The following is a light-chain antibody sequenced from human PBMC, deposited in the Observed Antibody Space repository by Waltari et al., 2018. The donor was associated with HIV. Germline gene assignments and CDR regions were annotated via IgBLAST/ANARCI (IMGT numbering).Light chain of an antibody. CDR3: CSYAGSATFV. V-gene: IGLV2-23*01. CDR1: SSDVGSYTL. CDR2: EGT. J-gene: IGLJ1*01. Sequence: QSALTQPASVSGSPGQSITISCTGTSSDVGSYTLVSWYQQHPGKAPKLMIYEGTKRPSGVSNRFSGSKSGNTASLTISMLQAEDEADYYCCSYAGSATFVFGTGTKVTVL.